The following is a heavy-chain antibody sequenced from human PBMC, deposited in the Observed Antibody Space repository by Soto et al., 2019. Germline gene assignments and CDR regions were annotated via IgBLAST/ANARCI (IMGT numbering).Heavy chain of an antibody. J-gene: IGHJ2*01. V-gene: IGHV4-59*08. CDR3: ARHRGGVIVSNYWYFDL. Sequence: SETLSLTCTVSGGSTSTDYWSWIRQPPGKGLEWLGYIYYSGNTNYNPSLKSRVTISIDTSKNQFSLRLSSVTAADTAVYYCARHRGGVIVSNYWYFDLWGRGALVTVS. D-gene: IGHD3-16*02. CDR2: IYYSGNT. CDR1: GGSTSTDY.